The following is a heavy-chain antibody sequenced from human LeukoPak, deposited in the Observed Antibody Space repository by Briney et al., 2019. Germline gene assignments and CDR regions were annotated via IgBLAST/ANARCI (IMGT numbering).Heavy chain of an antibody. CDR3: AKDSNDYGDYNYSDF. V-gene: IGHV3-33*06. D-gene: IGHD4-17*01. CDR2: VWHDGSKT. CDR1: GFTFSSCH. Sequence: PGGSLRLSCAASGFTFSSCHIHWVRQAPGKGLEWVALVWHDGSKTYYADSVKGRFTVSRDNSKNTLYLQMNSLRAEDTAVYYCAKDSNDYGDYNYSDFWGQGTLVTVSS. J-gene: IGHJ4*02.